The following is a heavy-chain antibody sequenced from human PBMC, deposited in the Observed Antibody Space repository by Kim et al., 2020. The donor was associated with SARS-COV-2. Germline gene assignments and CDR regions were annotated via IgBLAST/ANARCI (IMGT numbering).Heavy chain of an antibody. J-gene: IGHJ4*02. CDR3: ATGSQVGATGENRQDFDY. D-gene: IGHD1-26*01. CDR1: GFTFAKFA. CDR2: IGAGGGNT. Sequence: GGSLRLSCAASGFTFAKFAMNWVRQAPGKGLEWVSLIGAGGGNTFYADSVKGRVTISRDNSENTLYLQMNSLRAEDTAVYYCATGSQVGATGENRQDFDYWGQGTLVTVSS. V-gene: IGHV3-23*01.